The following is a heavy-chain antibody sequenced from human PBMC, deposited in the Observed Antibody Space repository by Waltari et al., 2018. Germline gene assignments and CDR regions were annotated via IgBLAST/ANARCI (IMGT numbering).Heavy chain of an antibody. J-gene: IGHJ6*02. CDR1: GGSISSSSYY. CDR2: IYYSGST. CDR3: ASSSYGSGSPIGGYYGMDV. V-gene: IGHV4-39*07. Sequence: QLQLQESGPGLVKPSETLSLTCTVSGGSISSSSYYWGWNRQPPGKGLEWIGSIYYSGSTYYNPSLKSRVTISVDTSKNQFSLKLSSVTAADTAVYYCASSSYGSGSPIGGYYGMDVWGQGTTVTVSS. D-gene: IGHD3-10*01.